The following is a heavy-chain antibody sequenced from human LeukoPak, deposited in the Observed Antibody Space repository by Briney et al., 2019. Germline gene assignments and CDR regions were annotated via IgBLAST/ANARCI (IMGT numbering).Heavy chain of an antibody. D-gene: IGHD1/OR15-1a*01. J-gene: IGHJ3*02. Sequence: SETLSLTCAVSGYSISSGYYWGWIRQPPGKGLEWIGSIYHSGSTYYNPSLKSRVTISVDTSKNQFSLKLSSVTAADTAVYYCARRTVYDAFDICGQGTLVTVSS. CDR1: GYSISSGYY. V-gene: IGHV4-38-2*01. CDR3: ARRTVYDAFDI. CDR2: IYHSGST.